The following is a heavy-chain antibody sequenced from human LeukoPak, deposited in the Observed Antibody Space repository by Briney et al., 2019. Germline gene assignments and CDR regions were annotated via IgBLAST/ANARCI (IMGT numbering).Heavy chain of an antibody. J-gene: IGHJ6*03. D-gene: IGHD6-6*01. V-gene: IGHV3-66*02. CDR2: IYSGGST. Sequence: GGSLRLSCAASGFTVSSNYMSWVRQAPGKGLEWFSVIYSGGSTYYADSVKGRFTISRDNSKNPLYLQMNSLRAEDTAVYYCARGGAHSSSWSEYYYYYMDVWGKGTTVTVSS. CDR3: ARGGAHSSSWSEYYYYYMDV. CDR1: GFTVSSNY.